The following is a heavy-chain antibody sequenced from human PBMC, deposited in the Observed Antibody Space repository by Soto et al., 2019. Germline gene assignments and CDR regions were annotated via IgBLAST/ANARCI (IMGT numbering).Heavy chain of an antibody. V-gene: IGHV4-30-4*01. CDR1: GGSISSGDYY. CDR2: IYYSGST. D-gene: IGHD3-9*01. J-gene: IGHJ4*02. CDR3: ALTGYYDVDY. Sequence: NLSLTCTISGGSISSGDYYWSWIRQPPGKGLEWIGCIYYSGSTYYNTSLKSRVTISVDTSKNQFSLKLSSVTAADTAVYYCALTGYYDVDYWGQGTLVTVSS.